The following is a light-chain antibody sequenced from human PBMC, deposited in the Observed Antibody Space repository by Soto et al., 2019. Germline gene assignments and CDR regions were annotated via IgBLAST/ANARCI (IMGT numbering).Light chain of an antibody. CDR2: GAS. CDR1: QSVSSSY. V-gene: IGKV3-20*01. Sequence: EIVLTQSPGTLSLSPGERATLSCRASQSVSSSYLAWYQQKPGQAPRLLIYGASSRATGIPDRFSGSGSGTHFPHTISTLEPEDFAVYYCQQYGSTPYTFGQGTKLEIK. CDR3: QQYGSTPYT. J-gene: IGKJ2*01.